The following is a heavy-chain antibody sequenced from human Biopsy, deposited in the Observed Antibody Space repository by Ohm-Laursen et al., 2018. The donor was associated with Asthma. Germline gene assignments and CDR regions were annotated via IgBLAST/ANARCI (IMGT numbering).Heavy chain of an antibody. CDR1: GFPFSDYY. CDR3: AREKAYSDILTAYYNGWYFDL. J-gene: IGHJ2*01. CDR2: ISSSGTTI. V-gene: IGHV3-11*01. Sequence: SLRLSCTASGFPFSDYYMSWIRQAPGKGLEWVSYISSSGTTIFNADSVKGRFTISRDNAKNSLYLRMNSLRAEDTAVYYCAREKAYSDILTAYYNGWYFDLWGRGTLVTVSS. D-gene: IGHD3-9*01.